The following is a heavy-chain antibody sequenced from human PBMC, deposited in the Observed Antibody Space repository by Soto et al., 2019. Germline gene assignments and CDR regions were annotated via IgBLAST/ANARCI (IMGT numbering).Heavy chain of an antibody. V-gene: IGHV1-24*01. J-gene: IGHJ4*02. D-gene: IGHD4-17*01. Sequence: RQAPGKGLEWMGGIDPEDGETNYAQKLQGRVTMTTDTSTGTAYMELRSLRSDDTAVYYCARDLHGDPYYWGQGTLVTVSS. CDR2: IDPEDGET. CDR3: ARDLHGDPYY.